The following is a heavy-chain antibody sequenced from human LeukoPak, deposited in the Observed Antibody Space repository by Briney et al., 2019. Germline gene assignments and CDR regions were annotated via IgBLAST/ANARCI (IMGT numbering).Heavy chain of an antibody. CDR1: GFIFSSYG. J-gene: IGHJ5*01. Sequence: PGRSLRLSCAASGFIFSSYGMNWVRQAPGKGLEWVSYISGTGTTIYYADSVKGRFTISRDNAKYSLHPQMDSLRADDTAVYSCARGGLGSWTFDSWGQGTLVTVSS. V-gene: IGHV3-48*04. CDR3: ARGGLGSWTFDS. D-gene: IGHD3-10*01. CDR2: ISGTGTTI.